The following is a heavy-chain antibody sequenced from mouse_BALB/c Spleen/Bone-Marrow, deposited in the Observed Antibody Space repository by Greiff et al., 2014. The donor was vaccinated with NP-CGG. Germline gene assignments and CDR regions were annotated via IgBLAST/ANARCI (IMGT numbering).Heavy chain of an antibody. CDR3: ARHESGCPYAMDY. J-gene: IGHJ4*01. CDR1: GFSLTLYG. V-gene: IGHV2-6-2*01. CDR2: IWSDGTT. Sequence: QVQLKESGPDLVAPSQSLSITCTVSGFSLTLYGVHWVRQSPGKGLEWLVVIWSDGTTTYNSALKSRLSISKDNSKSQVFLKLNSLQTDDTAMYYCARHESGCPYAMDYWGQGTSVTVSS.